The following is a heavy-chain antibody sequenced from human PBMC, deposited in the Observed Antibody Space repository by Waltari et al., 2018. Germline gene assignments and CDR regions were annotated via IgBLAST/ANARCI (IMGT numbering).Heavy chain of an antibody. CDR2: IRYDGSNK. V-gene: IGHV3-30*02. D-gene: IGHD3-22*01. J-gene: IGHJ4*02. CDR1: GFTFSSYG. Sequence: QVQLVESGGGVVQPGGSLRLSCAASGFTFSSYGMHWVRQAPGKGLEWVAFIRYDGSNKYYADSVKGRFTISRDNSKNTLYLQMNSLRAEDTAVDYCARPGTYYDSSGSLGYWGQGTLVTVSS. CDR3: ARPGTYYDSSGSLGY.